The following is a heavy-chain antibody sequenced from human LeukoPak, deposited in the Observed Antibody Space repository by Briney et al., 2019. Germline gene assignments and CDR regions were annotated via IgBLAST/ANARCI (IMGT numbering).Heavy chain of an antibody. CDR2: INPSGSST. J-gene: IGHJ4*02. CDR1: GYSFTSHY. D-gene: IGHD3-22*01. V-gene: IGHV1-46*01. Sequence: ASVKVSCKASGYSFTSHYMHWVRQAPGQGLEWMGLINPSGSSTLYAQKFQGRVTMTRDMSTTADYMELSSLRSEDTAVYYCARTPIYYYDNSGYYNWGQGTLVTVSS. CDR3: ARTPIYYYDNSGYYN.